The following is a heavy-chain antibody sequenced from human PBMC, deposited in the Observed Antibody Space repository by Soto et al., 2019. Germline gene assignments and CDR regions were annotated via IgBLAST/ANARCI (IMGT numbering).Heavy chain of an antibody. CDR2: ISYDASDK. CDR3: ARVFQSYGFDS. D-gene: IGHD2-8*01. CDR1: GFTFSDYY. Sequence: GGSLRLSCAASGFTFSDYYMSWIRQAPGKGLEWVATISYDASDKYYGDSVKGRFTISRDKSKNTVYLQMNSLRAEDTAVYYCARVFQSYGFDSWGQGTMVTVSS. J-gene: IGHJ3*02. V-gene: IGHV3-30*03.